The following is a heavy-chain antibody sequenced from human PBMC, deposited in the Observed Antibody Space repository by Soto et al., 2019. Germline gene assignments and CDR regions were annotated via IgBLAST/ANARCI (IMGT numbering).Heavy chain of an antibody. D-gene: IGHD3-9*01. V-gene: IGHV3-48*01. CDR3: AKDGVLRYFDWLESFVRTWQDDALDI. CDR1: GFAFSNYG. J-gene: IGHJ3*02. CDR2: ISSSGDKI. Sequence: GGSLRLSCGASGFAFSNYGMNWVRQAPGKGLQWVSYISSSGDKIYYADSVKGRFTISRDKAKDSLYLQMNSLRAEDTAVYYCAKDGVLRYFDWLESFVRTWQDDALDIWGQGTMVTVS.